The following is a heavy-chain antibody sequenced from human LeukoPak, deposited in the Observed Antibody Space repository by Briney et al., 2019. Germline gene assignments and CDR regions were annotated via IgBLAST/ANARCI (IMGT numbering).Heavy chain of an antibody. CDR1: GYTFTSYD. D-gene: IGHD2-2*01. V-gene: IGHV1-2*02. J-gene: IGHJ5*02. CDR3: ARDPTSSIVVVPAAPGHWFDP. CDR2: INPNSGGT. Sequence: ASVKVSCKASGYTFTSYDINWVRQATGQGLEWMGWINPNSGGTNYAQKFQGRVTMTRDTSISTAYMELSRLRSDDTAVYYCARDPTSSIVVVPAAPGHWFDPWGQGTLVTVSS.